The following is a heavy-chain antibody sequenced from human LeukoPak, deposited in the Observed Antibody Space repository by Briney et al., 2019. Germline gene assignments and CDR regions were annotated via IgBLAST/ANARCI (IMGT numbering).Heavy chain of an antibody. CDR1: GGSISSGAYY. V-gene: IGHV4-31*03. Sequence: PSQTLSLTCTVSGGSISSGAYYWSWIRQHPGKGLEWIGYIYYSGSTYYNPSLKSRVTISVDTSKNQFSLKLSSVTAADTAVYYCARGLGYCSSTSCPYYFDYWGQGTLVTVSS. J-gene: IGHJ4*02. CDR3: ARGLGYCSSTSCPYYFDY. CDR2: IYYSGST. D-gene: IGHD2-2*01.